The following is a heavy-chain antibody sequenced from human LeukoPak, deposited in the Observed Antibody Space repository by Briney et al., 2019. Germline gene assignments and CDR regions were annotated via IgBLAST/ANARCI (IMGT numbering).Heavy chain of an antibody. V-gene: IGHV1-69*06. CDR1: GGTFGSYA. Sequence: ASVKVSCKASGGTFGSYAISWVRQAPGQGLEWMGGIIPIFGTANYAQKFQGRVTITADKSTSTACMELSSLRSEDTAVYYCAGAWGSPPGYFDYWGQGTLVTVSS. CDR2: IIPIFGTA. D-gene: IGHD2-15*01. J-gene: IGHJ4*02. CDR3: AGAWGSPPGYFDY.